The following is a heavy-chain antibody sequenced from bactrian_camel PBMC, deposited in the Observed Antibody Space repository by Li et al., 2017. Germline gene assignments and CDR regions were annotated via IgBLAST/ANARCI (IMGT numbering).Heavy chain of an antibody. CDR2: IASDGRT. Sequence: VQLVESGGGSVQAGGSLRLSCAASTYTYSRCMGWFRQAPGKAREGVAAIASDGRTTYADSVKGRFTASSDNTKNTLYLQMNSLKPEDTAMYYCAAGGKSYGGGCRYTYWGQGTQVTVS. D-gene: IGHD6*01. CDR3: AAGGKSYGGGCRYTY. J-gene: IGHJ4*01. CDR1: TYTYSRC. V-gene: IGHV3S53*01.